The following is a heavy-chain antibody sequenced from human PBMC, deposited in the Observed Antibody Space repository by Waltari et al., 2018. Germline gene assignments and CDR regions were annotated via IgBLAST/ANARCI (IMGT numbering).Heavy chain of an antibody. CDR2: INHNGST. J-gene: IGHJ2*01. V-gene: IGHV4-34*01. CDR1: GGSFSGYY. CDR3: ARGRGIVGATRNWYFDL. Sequence: QVQLQQWGAGLLKPSETLSLTCAVYGGSFSGYYWSWIRQPPGKGLEWSGEINHNGSTSYTPSLKRRVTRSVDTSKTQFSLKLSSVTAADTAVYYCARGRGIVGATRNWYFDLWGRGTLVTVSS. D-gene: IGHD1-26*01.